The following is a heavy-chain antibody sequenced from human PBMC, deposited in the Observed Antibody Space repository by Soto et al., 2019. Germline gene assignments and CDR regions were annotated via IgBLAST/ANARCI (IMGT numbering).Heavy chain of an antibody. J-gene: IGHJ4*02. Sequence: GGSLRLSCASSGFTFSSYAMSLVRQAPGKGLEWVSTISGSGVSTYYADSVKGRFTISRDITKNTLYLQMNSLRAEDTAVYYCAKDRQGSYFDYWGQGTLVTVSS. V-gene: IGHV3-23*01. CDR3: AKDRQGSYFDY. D-gene: IGHD1-26*01. CDR2: ISGSGVST. CDR1: GFTFSSYA.